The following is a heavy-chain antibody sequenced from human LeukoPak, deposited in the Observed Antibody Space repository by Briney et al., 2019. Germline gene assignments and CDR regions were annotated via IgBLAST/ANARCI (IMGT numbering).Heavy chain of an antibody. D-gene: IGHD3-10*01. Sequence: GGSLRLSCEASGFTFSNYSMNWVRQAPGKGLEWVSYIRSSSTTIYYADSVKGRFTIFRDNAKNTLYLQMNSLRAEDTAVYYCARDMMVRGGVWGKGTTVTISS. J-gene: IGHJ6*04. CDR2: IRSSSTTI. V-gene: IGHV3-48*01. CDR3: ARDMMVRGGV. CDR1: GFTFSNYS.